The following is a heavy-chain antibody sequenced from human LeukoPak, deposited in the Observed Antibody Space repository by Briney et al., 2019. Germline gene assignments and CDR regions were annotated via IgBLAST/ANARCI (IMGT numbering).Heavy chain of an antibody. D-gene: IGHD6-13*01. Sequence: ASVKVSCKASGYTFTGYYMHWVRQAPERGLEWMGWINPNSGGTNYAQKFQDRVTMTRDTSISTAYMELSGLRSDDSAVYFCSRASTMAAPGAMPNDFWGQGTLVTVSS. CDR3: SRASTMAAPGAMPNDF. CDR2: INPNSGGT. V-gene: IGHV1-2*02. CDR1: GYTFTGYY. J-gene: IGHJ4*02.